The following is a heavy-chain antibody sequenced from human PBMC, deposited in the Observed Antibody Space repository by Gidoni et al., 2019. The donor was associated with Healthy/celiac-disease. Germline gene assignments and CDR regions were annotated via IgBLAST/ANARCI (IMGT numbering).Heavy chain of an antibody. J-gene: IGHJ4*02. CDR2: INPNSGGT. V-gene: IGHV1-2*02. Sequence: QVQLVQSGAEVKKPGASVKVSCTASGYTFTGYYMHWVRQAPGQGLEWMGWINPNSGGTNYAQKFQGRVTMTRDTSISTAYMELSRLRSDDTAVYYCARDFSRVPAAEYYFDYWGQGTLVTVSS. CDR3: ARDFSRVPAAEYYFDY. D-gene: IGHD2-2*01. CDR1: GYTFTGYY.